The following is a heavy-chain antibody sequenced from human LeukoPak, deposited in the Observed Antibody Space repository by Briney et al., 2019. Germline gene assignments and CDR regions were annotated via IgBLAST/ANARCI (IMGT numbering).Heavy chain of an antibody. CDR3: ARASERFYSGYDSEGNWFDP. CDR1: GYTFTSYV. CDR2: ISSYNGNT. J-gene: IGHJ5*02. Sequence: ASVKVSCKASGYTFTSYVSSWVRQAPGQGLEWMGWISSYNGNTNYAQKLQGRVTMTTDTSTSPAYMELRSLRSDDPAVYYCARASERFYSGYDSEGNWFDPWGQGTLVTVSS. D-gene: IGHD5-12*01. V-gene: IGHV1-18*01.